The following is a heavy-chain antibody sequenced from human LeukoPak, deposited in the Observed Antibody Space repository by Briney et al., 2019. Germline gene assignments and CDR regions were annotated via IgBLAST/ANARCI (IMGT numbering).Heavy chain of an antibody. J-gene: IGHJ4*02. CDR2: INHSGSI. CDR3: ARDSYVYSYGENKFDY. Sequence: PSETLSLTCAVYGGSFSGYYWSWIRQPPGKGLEWIGEINHSGSINYNPSLKSRVTISVDTSKNHFSLKLSSVTAADTAVYYCARDSYVYSYGENKFDYWGQGTLVTVSS. D-gene: IGHD5-18*01. V-gene: IGHV4-34*01. CDR1: GGSFSGYY.